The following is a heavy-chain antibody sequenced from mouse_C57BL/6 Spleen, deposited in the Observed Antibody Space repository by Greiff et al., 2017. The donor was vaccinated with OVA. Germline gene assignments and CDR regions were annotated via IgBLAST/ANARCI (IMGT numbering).Heavy chain of an antibody. Sequence: QVHVQQSGPGLVQPSQTLSITCTVSGFSLTSYGVHWVRQSPGKGLEWLGVIWSGGSTDYNAPFIYRLTISKDNSKSQVFFKMNSLQADDTAIYYCARFITTVVATNYYAMDYWGQGTSVTASS. J-gene: IGHJ4*01. CDR2: IWSGGST. CDR3: ARFITTVVATNYYAMDY. V-gene: IGHV2-2*01. D-gene: IGHD1-1*01. CDR1: GFSLTSYG.